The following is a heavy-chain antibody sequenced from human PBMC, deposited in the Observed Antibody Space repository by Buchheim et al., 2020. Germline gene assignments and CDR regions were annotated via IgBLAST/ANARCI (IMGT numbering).Heavy chain of an antibody. Sequence: QVQLVESGGGVVQPGRSLRLSCAASGFTFSSYAMHWVRQAPGKGLEWVAVISYDGSNKYYADSVKGRFTISRDNSKNTLYLQMNSLRAEDTAVYYCARDHKIYDSLTYYFDYWGQGTL. J-gene: IGHJ4*02. CDR1: GFTFSSYA. V-gene: IGHV3-30*04. CDR2: ISYDGSNK. D-gene: IGHD3-3*01. CDR3: ARDHKIYDSLTYYFDY.